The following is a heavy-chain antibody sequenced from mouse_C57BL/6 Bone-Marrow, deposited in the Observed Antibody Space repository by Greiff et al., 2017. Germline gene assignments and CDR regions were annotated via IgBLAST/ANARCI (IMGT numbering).Heavy chain of an antibody. CDR1: GFNIKDYY. J-gene: IGHJ3*01. CDR2: IDPEDGET. V-gene: IGHV14-2*01. D-gene: IGHD2-2*01. CDR3: AFYYGYDEGAWFAY. Sequence: EVKVVESGAELVKPGASVKLSCTASGFNIKDYYMHWVKQRTEQGLEWIGRIDPEDGETKYAPKFQGKATITADTSSNTAYLQLSSLTSEDTAVYYCAFYYGYDEGAWFAYWGQGTLVTVSA.